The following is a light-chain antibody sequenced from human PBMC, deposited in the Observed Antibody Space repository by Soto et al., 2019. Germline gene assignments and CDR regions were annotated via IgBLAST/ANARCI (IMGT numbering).Light chain of an antibody. CDR2: DAS. V-gene: IGKV1-5*01. CDR1: QSISSW. CDR3: LQHKSYPTT. J-gene: IGKJ5*01. Sequence: DIQMTQSPSTLSASVGDRVTITCRASQSISSWLAWYQQKPGKAPKLLIYDASSLESGVPSRFSGSGSGTEFTLTISSLQPEDFATYYCLQHKSYPTTFGQGTRLEIK.